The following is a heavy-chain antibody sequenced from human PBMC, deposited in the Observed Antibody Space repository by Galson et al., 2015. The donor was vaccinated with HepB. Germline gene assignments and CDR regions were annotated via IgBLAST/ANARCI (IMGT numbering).Heavy chain of an antibody. CDR1: GFTFSSYG. D-gene: IGHD1-26*01. CDR2: ISYDGSNK. J-gene: IGHJ6*02. CDR3: AKDLVGATWGLYYYYYGMDV. Sequence: SLRLSCAASGFTFSSYGMHWVRQAPGKGLEWVAVISYDGSNKYYADSVKGRFTISRDNSKNTLYLQMNSLRAEDTAVYYCAKDLVGATWGLYYYYYGMDVWGQGTTVTVSS. V-gene: IGHV3-30*18.